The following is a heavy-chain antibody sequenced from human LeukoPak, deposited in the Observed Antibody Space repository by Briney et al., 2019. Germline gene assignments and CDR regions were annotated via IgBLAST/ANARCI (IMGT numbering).Heavy chain of an antibody. CDR2: IYYSGST. CDR3: ARHVGYSSSWYGIDY. CDR1: GGSISSSSYY. V-gene: IGHV4-39*01. Sequence: PSETLSLTCTVSGGSISSSSYYWGWIRQPPGKGLEWIGSIYYSGSTCYNPSLKSRVTISVDTSKNQFSLKLSSVTAADTAVYYCARHVGYSSSWYGIDYWGQGTLVTVSS. D-gene: IGHD6-13*01. J-gene: IGHJ4*02.